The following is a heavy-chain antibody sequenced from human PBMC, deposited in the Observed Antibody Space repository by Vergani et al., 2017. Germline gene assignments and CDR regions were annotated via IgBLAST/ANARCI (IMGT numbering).Heavy chain of an antibody. V-gene: IGHV3-23*01. D-gene: IGHD3-9*01. CDR3: AKEKDDILTGYSLGYFDY. CDR2: ISGSGVST. Sequence: EVQLLESGGGLVQPGGSLRLSCAASGFTFSSYAMSWVRQAPGKGLEWVSAISGSGVSTYYADSVKGRFTISRDNSKNTLYLQMNSLRAEDTAVYYCAKEKDDILTGYSLGYFDYWGQGTLVTVSS. J-gene: IGHJ4*02. CDR1: GFTFSSYA.